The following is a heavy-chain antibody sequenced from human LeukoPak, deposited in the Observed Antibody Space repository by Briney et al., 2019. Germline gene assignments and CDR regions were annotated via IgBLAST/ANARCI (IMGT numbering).Heavy chain of an antibody. CDR2: IRYDGSNK. Sequence: GGSLRLSCAASGFTFSSYGMHWVRQAPGKGLEWVAFIRYDGSNKYYADSVKGRFTIPRDNSKNTLYLQINSLRAEDTAVYYCAKNTEDIVVVPAAIYMDVWGKGTTVTVSS. D-gene: IGHD2-2*01. V-gene: IGHV3-30*02. CDR3: AKNTEDIVVVPAAIYMDV. CDR1: GFTFSSYG. J-gene: IGHJ6*03.